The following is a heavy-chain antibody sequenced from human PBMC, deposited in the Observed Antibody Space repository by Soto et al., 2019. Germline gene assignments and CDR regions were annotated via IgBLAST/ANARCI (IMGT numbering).Heavy chain of an antibody. CDR3: ARRDSHSYDSSGYTTMYYFDY. CDR1: GYTFTSYG. CDR2: ISAYNGNT. J-gene: IGHJ4*02. Sequence: ASVKVSCKASGYTFTSYGISWVRQAPGQGLGWMGWISAYNGNTNYAQKLQGRVTMTTDTSTSTAYMELRSLRSDDTAVYYCARRDSHSYDSSGYTTMYYFDYWGQGTLVTVSS. D-gene: IGHD3-22*01. V-gene: IGHV1-18*04.